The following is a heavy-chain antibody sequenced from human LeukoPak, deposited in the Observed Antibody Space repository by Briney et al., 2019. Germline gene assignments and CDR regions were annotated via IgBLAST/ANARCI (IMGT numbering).Heavy chain of an antibody. Sequence: PSETLSLTCTVSGGSISSYYWSWIRQPPGKGLEWIGRVYTSGSTHYNPSLKTRLTMSVDTSKTQFSLKLSSVTAADTAVYYCARLITGTTTAFDIWGQGTMVTVSS. CDR1: GGSISSYY. CDR2: VYTSGST. D-gene: IGHD1-7*01. V-gene: IGHV4-4*07. J-gene: IGHJ3*02. CDR3: ARLITGTTTAFDI.